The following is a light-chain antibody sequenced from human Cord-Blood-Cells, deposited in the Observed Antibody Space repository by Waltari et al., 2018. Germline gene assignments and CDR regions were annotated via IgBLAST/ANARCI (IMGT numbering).Light chain of an antibody. J-gene: IGLJ2*01. CDR3: CSYAGSLVV. V-gene: IGLV2-11*01. CDR1: SSDVGGYNY. Sequence: QSALTQPRSVSGSPGQSVTISCTGTSSDVGGYNYVSWYQQHPGKAPKLMIDDVSKRPSGVPDRFSGSKSGNTASLTISGLQAEDEADYYCCSYAGSLVVFGGGTKLTVL. CDR2: DVS.